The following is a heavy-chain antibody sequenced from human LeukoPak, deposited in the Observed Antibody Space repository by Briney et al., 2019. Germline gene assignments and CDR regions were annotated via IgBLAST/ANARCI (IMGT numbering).Heavy chain of an antibody. CDR2: INPNSGGT. CDR1: GYTFTGYY. Sequence: ASVKVSCKASGYTFTGYYMHWVRQAPGQGLEWMGWINPNSGGTNYAQKFQGRVTMTRDTSISTAYMELSRLRSDDTAVYYCARDLISIAARSYYYYGMDVWGQGTTVTVSS. CDR3: ARDLISIAARSYYYYGMDV. D-gene: IGHD6-6*01. J-gene: IGHJ6*02. V-gene: IGHV1-2*02.